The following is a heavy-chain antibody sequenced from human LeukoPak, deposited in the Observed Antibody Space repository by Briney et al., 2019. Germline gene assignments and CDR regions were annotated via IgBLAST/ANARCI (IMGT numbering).Heavy chain of an antibody. D-gene: IGHD3-16*02. CDR2: IWYDGSNK. CDR3: ARLSSYYDYVWGSYRPGYYYYGMDV. J-gene: IGHJ6*02. CDR1: GFTFSSYG. Sequence: PGRSLRLPCAASGFTFSSYGMHWVRQAPGKGLERVAVIWYDGSNKYYADSVKGRFTISRDNSKNTLYLQMSSLRAEDTAVYYCARLSSYYDYVWGSYRPGYYYYGMDVWGQGTTVTVSS. V-gene: IGHV3-33*01.